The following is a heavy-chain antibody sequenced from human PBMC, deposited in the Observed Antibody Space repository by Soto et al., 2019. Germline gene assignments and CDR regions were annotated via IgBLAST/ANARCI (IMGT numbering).Heavy chain of an antibody. D-gene: IGHD5-18*01. V-gene: IGHV1-69*01. Sequence: QVQLVQSGAAVKKPGSSVKVSCKASGGTCSSYAISWVRQAPVQGLEWMGGIIPIFGTANYAQKFQGRVTITADESTSTAYMALSSLRSEDTAVYYCAKSPTLQLWPGALFDYWGQGTLVTVSS. J-gene: IGHJ4*02. CDR2: IIPIFGTA. CDR3: AKSPTLQLWPGALFDY. CDR1: GGTCSSYA.